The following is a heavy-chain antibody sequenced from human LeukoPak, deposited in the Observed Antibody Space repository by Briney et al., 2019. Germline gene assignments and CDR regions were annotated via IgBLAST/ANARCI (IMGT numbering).Heavy chain of an antibody. Sequence: PGGSLRLSCEASGLSFTNYAMMWLRQAPGKGLQWISTLTGYGGAYYADSGEGRFIISRDISKNTMFLQMYSLRAEDTAVYYCAKGDGSSWYKIYFDYWGQGTLVTVSS. CDR1: GLSFTNYA. J-gene: IGHJ4*02. V-gene: IGHV3-23*01. CDR3: AKGDGSSWYKIYFDY. D-gene: IGHD6-13*01. CDR2: LTGYGGA.